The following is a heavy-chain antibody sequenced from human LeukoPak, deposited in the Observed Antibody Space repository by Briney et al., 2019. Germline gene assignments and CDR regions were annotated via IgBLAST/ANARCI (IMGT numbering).Heavy chain of an antibody. D-gene: IGHD6-13*01. CDR3: ARQILAAAGCWFDP. CDR1: GGSISSGDYY. J-gene: IGHJ5*02. V-gene: IGHV4-30-4*08. Sequence: SETLSLTCTVSGGSISSGDYYWSWIRQPPGKGLEWIGYIYYSGSTYYNPSLKSRVTISVDTSKNQFSLKLSSVTAADTAVYYCARQILAAAGCWFDPWGQGTLVTVSS. CDR2: IYYSGST.